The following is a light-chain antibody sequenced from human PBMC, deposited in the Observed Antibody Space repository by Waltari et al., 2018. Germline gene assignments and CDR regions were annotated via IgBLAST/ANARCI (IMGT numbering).Light chain of an antibody. CDR3: SSYTSSSTWV. V-gene: IGLV1-47*01. Sequence: QSVLTQPPSASGTPGQRVTISCSGSSSNIGSNYVYWYQQLPGTAPKLLIYRNNQRPSGVPGRFAGSKSGTSAYLAISGLQAEDEADYYCSSYTSSSTWVFGGGTKLTVL. CDR2: RNN. J-gene: IGLJ3*02. CDR1: SSNIGSNY.